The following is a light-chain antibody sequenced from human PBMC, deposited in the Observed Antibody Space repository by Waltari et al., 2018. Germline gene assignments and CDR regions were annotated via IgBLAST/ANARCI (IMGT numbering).Light chain of an antibody. J-gene: IGKJ1*01. CDR2: WAS. CDR3: QQYYTTPT. CDR1: QTFLYSSNKKNY. Sequence: QTFLYSSNKKNYLAGYQQKAGQSPKLLLYWASTRESGVPDRFSGSGSGTDFTLTINSLQAEDVAVYYCQQYYTTPTFGQGTKVEIK. V-gene: IGKV4-1*01.